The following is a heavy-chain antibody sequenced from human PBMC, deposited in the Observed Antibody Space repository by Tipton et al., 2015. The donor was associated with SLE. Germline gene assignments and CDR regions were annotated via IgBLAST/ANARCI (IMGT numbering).Heavy chain of an antibody. D-gene: IGHD6-19*01. Sequence: TLSLTCTVSGVSIGSGGYYWSWIRQHPGQGLEYIGYIYYSGTSYCIPSLKSRVTISVDTSKNEFSLRLSSVTAADTAVYYCARLDSGWLYFDYWGQGTLVTVSS. CDR1: GVSIGSGGYY. J-gene: IGHJ4*02. CDR3: ARLDSGWLYFDY. V-gene: IGHV4-31*03. CDR2: IYYSGTS.